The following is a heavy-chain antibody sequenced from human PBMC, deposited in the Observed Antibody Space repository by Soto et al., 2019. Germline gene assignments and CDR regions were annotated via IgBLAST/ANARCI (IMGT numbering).Heavy chain of an antibody. CDR1: VGSVSSGSYY. Sequence: SETLSLACTVSVGSVSSGSYYWSWIQQPPGKGLEWIGYIYYSGSTNYNPSLKSRVTISVDTSKNQFSLKLSSVTAADTAVYYCSRSPRRENWFDPWGQGTLVTVSS. CDR2: IYYSGST. V-gene: IGHV4-61*01. CDR3: SRSPRRENWFDP. J-gene: IGHJ5*02.